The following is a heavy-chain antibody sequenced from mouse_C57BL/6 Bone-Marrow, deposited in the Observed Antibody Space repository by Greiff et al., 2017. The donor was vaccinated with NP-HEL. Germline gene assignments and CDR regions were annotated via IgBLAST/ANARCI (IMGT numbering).Heavy chain of an antibody. CDR1: GYTFTDYN. D-gene: IGHD1-1*01. CDR3: ARITTVVATKDWYFDV. J-gene: IGHJ1*03. Sequence: EVQLQQSGPELVKPGASVKIPCKASGYTFTDYNMDWVKQSHGKSLEWIGDINPNNGGTIYNQKFKGKATLTVDKSSSTAYMELRSLTSADTAVYYCARITTVVATKDWYFDVWGTGTTVTVSS. V-gene: IGHV1-18*01. CDR2: INPNNGGT.